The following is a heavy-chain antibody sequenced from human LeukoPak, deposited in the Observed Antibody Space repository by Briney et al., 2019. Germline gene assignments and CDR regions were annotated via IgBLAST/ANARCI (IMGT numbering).Heavy chain of an antibody. J-gene: IGHJ4*02. Sequence: GGSLRLSCAASGFTFSDYYMSWIRQAPGKGLEWISYISSSSRIIYYADSVKGRFTISRDNAQSSMYLQMNSLRAEDTAVYYCARCDVGDGYSHYWGQGTLVTVSS. V-gene: IGHV3-11*01. D-gene: IGHD5-24*01. CDR2: ISSSSRII. CDR3: ARCDVGDGYSHY. CDR1: GFTFSDYY.